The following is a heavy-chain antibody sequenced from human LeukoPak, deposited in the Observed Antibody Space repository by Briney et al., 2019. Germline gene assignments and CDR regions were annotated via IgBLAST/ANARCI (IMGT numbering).Heavy chain of an antibody. J-gene: IGHJ4*02. V-gene: IGHV3-23*01. D-gene: IGHD5-24*01. CDR3: AKAGGGSGYNPLGY. CDR2: ISSGGDNT. Sequence: PGGSLRLSCVASGFTFSNYGMTWVRQAPGKGLEGVSVISSGGDNTFYADSVKGRFTISRDNSKNTFYLQMNSLRDEDTALYYCAKAGGGSGYNPLGYWGQGTLVTVSS. CDR1: GFTFSNYG.